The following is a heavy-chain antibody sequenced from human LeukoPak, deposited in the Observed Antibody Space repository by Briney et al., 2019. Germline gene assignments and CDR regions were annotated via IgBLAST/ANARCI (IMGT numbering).Heavy chain of an antibody. Sequence: VASVKVSCKASGGTFSSYAISWVRQAPGQGLEWMGGIIPIFGTANYAQKFQGRVTITADESTSTAYMELSSLRSEDTAVFYCARDLAMYSPDLDYWGQGTLVTVSS. CDR3: ARDLAMYSPDLDY. CDR2: IIPIFGTA. V-gene: IGHV1-69*13. J-gene: IGHJ4*02. D-gene: IGHD1-26*01. CDR1: GGTFSSYA.